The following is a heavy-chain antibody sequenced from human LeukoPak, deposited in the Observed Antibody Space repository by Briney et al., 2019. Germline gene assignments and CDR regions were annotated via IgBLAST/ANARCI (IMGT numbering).Heavy chain of an antibody. CDR2: IKQDGSEK. CDR1: GFTFSSYW. V-gene: IGHV3-7*01. CDR3: ARDGITMVRTHYMDV. D-gene: IGHD3-10*01. J-gene: IGHJ6*03. Sequence: GGSLRLSCAASGFTFSSYWMHWVRQAPGKGLEWVANIKQDGSEKYYVDSVKGRFTISRDNAKNSLYLQMNSLRAEDTAVYYCARDGITMVRTHYMDVWGKGTTVTISS.